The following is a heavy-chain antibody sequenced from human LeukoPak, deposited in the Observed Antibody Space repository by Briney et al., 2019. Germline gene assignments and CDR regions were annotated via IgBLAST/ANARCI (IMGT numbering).Heavy chain of an antibody. J-gene: IGHJ4*02. CDR2: IKSKTDGGTT. CDR3: TTHYYYGSGSCDY. Sequence: GGSLRLSCAASGFTFSTYGMHWVRQAPGKGLEWVGRIKSKTDGGTTDYAAPVKGRFTISRDDSKNTLYLQMNSLKTEDTAVYYCTTHYYYGSGSCDYWGQGTLVTVSS. V-gene: IGHV3-15*01. D-gene: IGHD3-10*01. CDR1: GFTFSTYG.